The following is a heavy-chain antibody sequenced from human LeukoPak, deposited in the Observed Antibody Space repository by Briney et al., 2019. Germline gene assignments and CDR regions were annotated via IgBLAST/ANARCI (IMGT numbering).Heavy chain of an antibody. D-gene: IGHD3-10*01. CDR1: GYTFTGYY. CDR3: ARDRVLPMVRGVIGY. CDR2: INPNSGGT. J-gene: IGHJ4*02. V-gene: IGHV1-2*02. Sequence: ASVKVSCKASGYTFTGYYMHWVRQAPGQGLEWMGWINPNSGGTNYAQKFQGRVTMTRDTSISTAYMELSRLRSDDTAVYYCARDRVLPMVRGVIGYWGQGTLVTVSS.